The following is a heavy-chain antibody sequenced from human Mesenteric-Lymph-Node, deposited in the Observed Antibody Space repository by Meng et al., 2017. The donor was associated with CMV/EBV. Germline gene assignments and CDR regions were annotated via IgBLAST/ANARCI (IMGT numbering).Heavy chain of an antibody. CDR3: ARGPSPFWSGYLDIYYYYGMDV. CDR2: SYYSGST. CDR1: GGSISSYY. V-gene: IGHV4-59*01. Sequence: SETLSLTCTVSGGSISSYYWSWIRQPPGKGLEWIGYSYYSGSTNYNPSLKSRVTISVDTSKNQFSLKLSSVTAADTAVYYCARGPSPFWSGYLDIYYYYGMDVWGQGTTVTVSS. D-gene: IGHD3-3*01. J-gene: IGHJ6*02.